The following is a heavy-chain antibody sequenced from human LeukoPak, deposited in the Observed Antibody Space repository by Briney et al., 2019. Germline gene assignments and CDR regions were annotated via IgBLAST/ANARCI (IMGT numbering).Heavy chain of an antibody. D-gene: IGHD3-22*01. V-gene: IGHV4-39*01. J-gene: IGHJ4*02. CDR1: GGSISSSSYY. CDR2: IYYSEST. Sequence: SETLSLTCTVSGGSISSSSYYWGWIRQPPGKGLEWIGSIYYSESTYYNPSLKSRVTISVDTSKNQFSLKLSSVTAADTAVYYCARHLDYDSSGYYYYFDYWGQGTLVTVSS. CDR3: ARHLDYDSSGYYYYFDY.